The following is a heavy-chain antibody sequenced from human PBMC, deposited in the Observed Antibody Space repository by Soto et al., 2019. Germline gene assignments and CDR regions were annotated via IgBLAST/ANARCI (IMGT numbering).Heavy chain of an antibody. J-gene: IGHJ4*02. D-gene: IGHD4-17*01. Sequence: GSLRLSCAASGFTFSGYWMHWVRQAPGKGLVWVSRINSDGSTTDYADSVKGRFTISRDNAKNTLYLQMNSLRAEDTAIYYCASRRTTMNIGELNWGQGTLVTVSS. CDR1: GFTFSGYW. CDR3: ASRRTTMNIGELN. V-gene: IGHV3-74*01. CDR2: INSDGSTT.